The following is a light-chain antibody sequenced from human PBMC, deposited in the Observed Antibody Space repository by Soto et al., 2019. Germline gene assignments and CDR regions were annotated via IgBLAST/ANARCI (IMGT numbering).Light chain of an antibody. CDR1: QSVRSSY. CDR3: QQFGSSPLT. J-gene: IGKJ4*01. Sequence: EILLTQSPGTLSLSPGERATLSCRASQSVRSSYLAWYQQKPGQAPRLLIYGASSRATGIPDRFSGSGSGTDFTLTINRLEPEDFAVYYCQQFGSSPLTFGGGTKVDIK. V-gene: IGKV3-20*01. CDR2: GAS.